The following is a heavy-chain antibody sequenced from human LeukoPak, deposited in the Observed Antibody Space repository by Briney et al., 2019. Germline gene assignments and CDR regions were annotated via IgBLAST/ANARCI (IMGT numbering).Heavy chain of an antibody. V-gene: IGHV4-59*08. J-gene: IGHJ5*02. CDR3: ARVLLRNWFDP. CDR1: GGSISSYH. Sequence: SETLSLTCTVSGGSISSYHWSWIRQPPGKGLESIGYIYSCGSTHYNPSLKSRVTISVDTSKNQFSLKLSSVTAADTAVYYCARVLLRNWFDPWGQGTLVTVSS. CDR2: IYSCGST.